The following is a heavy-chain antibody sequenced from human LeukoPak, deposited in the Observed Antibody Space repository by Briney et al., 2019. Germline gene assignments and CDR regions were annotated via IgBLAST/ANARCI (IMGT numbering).Heavy chain of an antibody. D-gene: IGHD3-10*01. CDR1: GGSISSYY. CDR3: ARGALLWFGDRMEYYFDY. J-gene: IGHJ4*02. CDR2: IYYSGNT. Sequence: SETLSLTCTVSGGSISSYYWSWIRQPPGKGLEWIGCIYYSGNTNYNPSLKSRVTISVDTSKNQFSLKLSSMTAADTAVYYCARGALLWFGDRMEYYFDYWGQGTLLTVSS. V-gene: IGHV4-59*01.